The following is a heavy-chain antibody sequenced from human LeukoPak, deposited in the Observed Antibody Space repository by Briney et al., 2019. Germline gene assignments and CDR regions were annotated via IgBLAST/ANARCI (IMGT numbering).Heavy chain of an antibody. CDR2: IMQDGSEK. D-gene: IGHD4-17*01. J-gene: IGHJ3*01. Sequence: GGSLRLSCIASGFTFSSHWMNWVRQAPGKGLEWVANIMQDGSEKYYVGSVKGRFIISRDNAKNSLYLQMNSLRAEDTAVYYCARESTKYGAYVSGFDFWGQGTMVTVSS. CDR1: GFTFSSHW. V-gene: IGHV3-7*01. CDR3: ARESTKYGAYVSGFDF.